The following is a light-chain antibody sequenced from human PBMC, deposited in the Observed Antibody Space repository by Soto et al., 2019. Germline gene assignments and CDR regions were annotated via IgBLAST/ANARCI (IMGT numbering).Light chain of an antibody. CDR1: SSNIGSNT. V-gene: IGLV1-44*01. CDR2: SNN. Sequence: QSVLTQPPSASGTPGQRVTISCSGSSSNIGSNTVNWYQQLPGTAPKLLIYSNNQRPSGVPDRFSGSQSGTSASLAISGRQSEDEADYYCAAWDDSLNGPVFGGGTKVTVL. J-gene: IGLJ2*01. CDR3: AAWDDSLNGPV.